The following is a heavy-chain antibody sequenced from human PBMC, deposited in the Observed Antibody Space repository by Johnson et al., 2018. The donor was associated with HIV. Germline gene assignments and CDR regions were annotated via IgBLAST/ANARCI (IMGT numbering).Heavy chain of an antibody. J-gene: IGHJ3*02. D-gene: IGHD6-6*01. CDR3: ARGSAFDI. V-gene: IGHV3-66*01. CDR2: ISSGGNR. CDR1: GFAVSGNY. Sequence: VQLVESGGGCAKPGGSLRLSCAASGFAVSGNYMSWVRQAPGKGLEWVSTISSGGNRYYADSVTGRFTISRDNSKNTLYLQMNSLRAEDTAVYYCARGSAFDIWGQGTMVTVSS.